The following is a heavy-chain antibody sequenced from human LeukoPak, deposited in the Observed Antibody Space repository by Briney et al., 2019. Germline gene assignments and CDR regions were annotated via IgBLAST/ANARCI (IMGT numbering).Heavy chain of an antibody. CDR1: GFTFSDYY. V-gene: IGHV3-23*01. CDR2: ISGSGGST. Sequence: PGGSLRLSCAASGFTFSDYYMSWIRQAPGKGLEWVSAISGSGGSTYYADSVKGRFTISRDNSKNTLYLQMNSLRAEDTAVYYCANLFYEQLVLPYWGQGTLVTVSS. CDR3: ANLFYEQLVLPY. D-gene: IGHD6-6*01. J-gene: IGHJ4*02.